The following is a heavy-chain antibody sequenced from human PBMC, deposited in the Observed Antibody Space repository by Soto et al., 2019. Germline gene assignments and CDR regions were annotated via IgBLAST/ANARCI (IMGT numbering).Heavy chain of an antibody. CDR3: ARGGTDYDIFTGYYPYYYYYMDV. V-gene: IGHV1-8*01. J-gene: IGHJ6*03. CDR1: GYTFTSYD. D-gene: IGHD3-9*01. Sequence: QVQLVQSGAEVKKPGASVKVSCKASGYTFTSYDINWVRQATGQGLEWMGWMNPNSGNTGYAQKFQGRVTMTRNTSIRIANMELSSLRSEDMAVYYWARGGTDYDIFTGYYPYYYYYMDVWGKGTTVTVSS. CDR2: MNPNSGNT.